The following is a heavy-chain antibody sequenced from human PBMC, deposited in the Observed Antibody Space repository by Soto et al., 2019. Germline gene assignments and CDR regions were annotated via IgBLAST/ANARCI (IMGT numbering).Heavy chain of an antibody. Sequence: SETRSLTCTVSGCSISSSSYYWGWIRQPPGKGLEWIGSIYYSGSTYYNPSLKSRVTISVDTSKNQFSLKLSSVTAADTAVYYCARRLYYDSSGFEGGGMDVWGQGTTVT. CDR1: GCSISSSSYY. J-gene: IGHJ6*02. D-gene: IGHD3-22*01. V-gene: IGHV4-39*01. CDR2: IYYSGST. CDR3: ARRLYYDSSGFEGGGMDV.